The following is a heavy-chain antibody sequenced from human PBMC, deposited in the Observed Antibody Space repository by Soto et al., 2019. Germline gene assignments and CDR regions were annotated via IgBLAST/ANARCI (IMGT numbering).Heavy chain of an antibody. CDR1: GFSLSTSSVG. D-gene: IGHD4-17*01. CDR2: ISWNDDK. V-gene: IGHV2-5*01. Sequence: SGPTLVNPTQTLTLTCNFSGFSLSTSSVGVGWIRQPPGKALEWLALISWNDDKRYNPSLKSRLTITKDTSKNQVVLTLTNVDPVDTATYYCAHRRRTYDNGPHVYFDYWGLGALVTV. J-gene: IGHJ4*02. CDR3: AHRRRTYDNGPHVYFDY.